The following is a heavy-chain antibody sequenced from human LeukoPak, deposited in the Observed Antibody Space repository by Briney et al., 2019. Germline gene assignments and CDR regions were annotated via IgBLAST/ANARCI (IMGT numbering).Heavy chain of an antibody. Sequence: QSGGSLRLSCAASGFTFSSYAMSWVRQAPGKGLEWVSAISGSGGSTYYADSVKGRFTISRDNSKNTLYLQMNSLRAEDTAVYYCAIYDRAPACFDYWGQGTLVTVSS. CDR3: AIYDRAPACFDY. V-gene: IGHV3-23*01. D-gene: IGHD5/OR15-5a*01. J-gene: IGHJ4*02. CDR2: ISGSGGST. CDR1: GFTFSSYA.